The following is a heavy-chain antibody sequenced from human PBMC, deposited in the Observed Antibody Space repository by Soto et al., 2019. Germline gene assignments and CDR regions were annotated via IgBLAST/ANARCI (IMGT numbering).Heavy chain of an antibody. CDR2: ISGSGGIT. Sequence: GGSLRLSCAAFGFTFSNYAMTWVRQSPGKGLEWVSVISGSGGITEYADSVKGRFTISRDNFKNTVYLQMNSLRAEDTAVYYCAKVGRMTTVVSHFDYWGRGALVTVSS. CDR3: AKVGRMTTVVSHFDY. D-gene: IGHD4-17*01. J-gene: IGHJ4*02. CDR1: GFTFSNYA. V-gene: IGHV3-23*01.